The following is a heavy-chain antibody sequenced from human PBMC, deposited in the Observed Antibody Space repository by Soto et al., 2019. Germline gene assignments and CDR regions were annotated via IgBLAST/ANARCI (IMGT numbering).Heavy chain of an antibody. CDR3: ARAQWDYDILTGRLWGAFNI. Sequence: QLQLQESGSGLVKPSQTLSLTCAVSGGSISSGGYSWSWIRQPPGKGLEWIGNIYHGGGTYYNPSLESRLTISVDKSRNQCSLKLTAVTAADTAVYYCARAQWDYDILTGRLWGAFNIWGQGTMVTVSS. CDR1: GGSISSGGYS. J-gene: IGHJ3*02. CDR2: IYHGGGT. D-gene: IGHD3-9*01. V-gene: IGHV4-30-2*01.